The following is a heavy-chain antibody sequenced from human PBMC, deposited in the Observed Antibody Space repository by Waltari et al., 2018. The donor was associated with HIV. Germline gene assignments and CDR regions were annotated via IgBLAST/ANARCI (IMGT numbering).Heavy chain of an antibody. J-gene: IGHJ5*02. CDR1: GFTFSSYA. D-gene: IGHD2-2*02. V-gene: IGHV3-23*01. CDR2: ISASGDKT. CDR3: ANIPPYTIGRGWFDP. Sequence: EVQLLESGGGLVQPGGSLRLTCAASGFTFSSYAMSWVRQAPGKGLFWVSGISASGDKTYYTDSGKARFTISRHNSKKTLYLQRNSLTAEDTAVYHCANIPPYTIGRGWFDPWGQGTLVTVSS.